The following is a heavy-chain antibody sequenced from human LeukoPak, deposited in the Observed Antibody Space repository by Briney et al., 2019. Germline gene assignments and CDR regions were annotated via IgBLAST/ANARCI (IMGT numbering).Heavy chain of an antibody. CDR3: ARVGPSNYYDSSEYFQH. CDR1: GYTFTSYF. D-gene: IGHD3-22*01. CDR2: IIPSGGST. J-gene: IGHJ1*01. V-gene: IGHV1-46*01. Sequence: ASVKVSCKASGYTFTSYFLHWVRQAPGQGLEWMGVIIPSGGSTSYVQKFQGRLTMTRDMSTSTVYMELSSLRSEDTAVYYCARVGPSNYYDSSEYFQHWGQGTLVTVSS.